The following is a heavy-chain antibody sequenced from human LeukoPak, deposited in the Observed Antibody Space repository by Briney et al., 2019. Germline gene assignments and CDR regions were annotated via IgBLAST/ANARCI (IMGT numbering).Heavy chain of an antibody. Sequence: SETLSLTCAVYGGSFSGYYWSWIRQPPGKGLEWIGEINHSGSTNYNPSLKSRVTISVDTSKNQFSLKLSSVTAADTAVYYCARGESSSPLDYWGQGXLVTVSS. D-gene: IGHD6-6*01. CDR3: ARGESSSPLDY. CDR1: GGSFSGYY. V-gene: IGHV4-34*01. CDR2: INHSGST. J-gene: IGHJ4*02.